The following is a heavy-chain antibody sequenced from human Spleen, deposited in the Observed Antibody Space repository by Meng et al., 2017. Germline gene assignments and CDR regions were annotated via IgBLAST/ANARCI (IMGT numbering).Heavy chain of an antibody. CDR1: GGSISTSGYY. CDR3: AREWYISGRYYFDY. J-gene: IGHJ4*02. CDR2: IYHSGST. V-gene: IGHV4-39*07. D-gene: IGHD6-19*01. Sequence: QPQLQESGPGLVKPSEALSLPCSVSGGSISTSGYYWGWIRQPPGKGLEWIGEIYHSGSTNSNPSLKSRVTISVDKSKNQFSLNLTSVTAADTAVYYCAREWYISGRYYFDYWGQGTLVTVSS.